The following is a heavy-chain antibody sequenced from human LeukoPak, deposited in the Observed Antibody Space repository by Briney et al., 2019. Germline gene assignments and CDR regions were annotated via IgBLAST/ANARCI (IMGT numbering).Heavy chain of an antibody. CDR3: ARDFHYYYDCSGSDNWFDP. CDR2: INPNSGGT. D-gene: IGHD3-22*01. CDR1: GYTFTGYH. Sequence: ASVKVSCKASGYTFTGYHMHWVRQAPGQGLEWMGRINPNSGGTNYAQKFQGWVTMTRDTSISTAYMELSRLRSDDTAVYYCARDFHYYYDCSGSDNWFDPWGQGTLVTVSS. J-gene: IGHJ5*02. V-gene: IGHV1-2*04.